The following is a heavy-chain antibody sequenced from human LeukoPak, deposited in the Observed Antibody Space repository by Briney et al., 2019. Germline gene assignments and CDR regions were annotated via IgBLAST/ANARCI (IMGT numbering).Heavy chain of an antibody. D-gene: IGHD6-13*01. V-gene: IGHV3-23*01. CDR1: GFTFSSYA. J-gene: IGHJ4*02. Sequence: GGSLRLSCAASGFTFSSYAMSWVRQAPGKGLEWVSGISGSGGATYYADSVKGRLTISRDNSKNTLYLQMNSLRAEDTAVYYCAKGGTSSWHSFDYWGQGTLVTVSS. CDR2: ISGSGGAT. CDR3: AKGGTSSWHSFDY.